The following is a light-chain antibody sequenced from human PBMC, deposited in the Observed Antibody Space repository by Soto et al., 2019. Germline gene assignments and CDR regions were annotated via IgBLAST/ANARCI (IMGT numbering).Light chain of an antibody. CDR3: QSYDSSPSGPVV. J-gene: IGLJ2*01. V-gene: IGLV1-40*01. Sequence: QSVLTQPPSVSGAPGQRVTISCTGSSSNIGAGYDVHWYQQLPGTAPKLLIYGNSNRPSGVPDRFSGSKSGTSASLAITGLQAEHEADYYCQSYDSSPSGPVVFGGGTKLTVL. CDR2: GNS. CDR1: SSNIGAGYD.